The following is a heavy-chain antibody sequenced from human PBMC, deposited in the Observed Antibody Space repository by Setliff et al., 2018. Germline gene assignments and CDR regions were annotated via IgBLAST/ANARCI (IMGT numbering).Heavy chain of an antibody. J-gene: IGHJ3*01. D-gene: IGHD3-22*01. V-gene: IGHV4-38-2*02. Sequence: SETLSLTCAVSVYSISNGFYWGWIRQSPVKGLEWIGSLFDGGSAYYSPSLKSRASISLDASKNQFALKLTSATAADTAVYYCARDPHYDPTYSLPGHAFDFWGQGIMVTVSS. CDR2: LFDGGSA. CDR3: ARDPHYDPTYSLPGHAFDF. CDR1: VYSISNGFY.